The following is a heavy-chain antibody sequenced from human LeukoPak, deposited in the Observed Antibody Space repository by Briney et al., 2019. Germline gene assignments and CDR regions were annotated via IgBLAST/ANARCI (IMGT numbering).Heavy chain of an antibody. V-gene: IGHV1-18*01. CDR2: ISAYNGNT. CDR1: GYTFTSYG. J-gene: IGHJ4*02. Sequence: ASVKVSCKASGYTFTSYGISWVRQAPGQGLEWMGWISAYNGNTNHAQKLQGRVTMTTDTSTSTAYMELWSLRSDDTAVYYCARAPSRQYSSSWSFDYWGQGTLVTVSS. CDR3: ARAPSRQYSSSWSFDY. D-gene: IGHD6-13*01.